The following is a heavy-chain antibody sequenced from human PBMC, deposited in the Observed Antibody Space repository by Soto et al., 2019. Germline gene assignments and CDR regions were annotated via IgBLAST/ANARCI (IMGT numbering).Heavy chain of an antibody. CDR3: AKSLLFVDHAYMGV. CDR1: GGSFISYS. CDR2: IIPIQGKA. J-gene: IGHJ6*03. D-gene: IGHD2-21*01. Sequence: QVQLVQSGAELKKPGSSVKVSCEASGGSFISYSFTWVRQAPGQGLEWMGRIIPIQGKANYALKFQDRVTISADRSTRTAYIELRSLRPEDTAVYYCAKSLLFVDHAYMGVWGKGTTVPGSS. V-gene: IGHV1-69*02.